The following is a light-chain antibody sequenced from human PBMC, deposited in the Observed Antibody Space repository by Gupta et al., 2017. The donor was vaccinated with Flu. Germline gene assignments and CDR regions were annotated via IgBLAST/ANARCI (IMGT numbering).Light chain of an antibody. CDR1: QSLLHSNGYNY. Sequence: DIVMTQSPLSLPVTPGEPASISCRSSQSLLHSNGYNYLDWYLQKPGQSPQLLIYLGSNRASGVPDRFSGSGSGTDFTLKISGVEAEDVGVYYCRQALQTPRTFGQGTKVEIK. V-gene: IGKV2-28*01. CDR2: LGS. CDR3: RQALQTPRT. J-gene: IGKJ1*01.